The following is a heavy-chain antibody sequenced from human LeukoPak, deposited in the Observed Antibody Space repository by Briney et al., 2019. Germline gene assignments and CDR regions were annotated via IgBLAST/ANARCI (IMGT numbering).Heavy chain of an antibody. CDR1: GFTFSSYG. V-gene: IGHV4-39*01. CDR2: IYYSGST. D-gene: IGHD2-15*01. Sequence: GSLRLSCAASGFTFSSYGMSWVRQAPGKGLEWIGNIYYSGSTYYNSSLKSRVTISVDTSKNQFSLNLSSVTASDTAIYYCASTKLGYSSGWHWGQGTLVTVSS. J-gene: IGHJ4*02. CDR3: ASTKLGYSSGWH.